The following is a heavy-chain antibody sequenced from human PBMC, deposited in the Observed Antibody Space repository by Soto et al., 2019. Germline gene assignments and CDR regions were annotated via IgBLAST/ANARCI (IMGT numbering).Heavy chain of an antibody. CDR1: GYTFTRYV. V-gene: IGHV1-18*01. CDR3: ARDLYMPTVIASNFSPAPNDY. Sequence: PSVKVYCKASGYTFTRYVISWVRQAPGQGLEWMGWISAYNGNTNYAQKLQGRVTMTTDTSTSTAYMELRSLRSDDTAVYYCARDLYMPTVIASNFSPAPNDYWGQGTLVTVSS. D-gene: IGHD2-21*01. CDR2: ISAYNGNT. J-gene: IGHJ4*02.